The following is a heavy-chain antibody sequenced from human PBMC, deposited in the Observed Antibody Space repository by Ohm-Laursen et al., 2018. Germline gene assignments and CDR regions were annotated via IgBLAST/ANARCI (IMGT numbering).Heavy chain of an antibody. CDR2: IYYSGST. CDR1: GDSISSSY. D-gene: IGHD2-2*01. J-gene: IGHJ5*02. V-gene: IGHV4-59*08. Sequence: SDTLSLTCTVSGDSISSSYWSWIRQPPGKGLEWIGYIYYSGSTNYNPSLKSRVTISVDTSKNQFSLKLSSVTAADTAVYYCARQEGYCSSTSCYEVWFNPWGQGTLVTVSS. CDR3: ARQEGYCSSTSCYEVWFNP.